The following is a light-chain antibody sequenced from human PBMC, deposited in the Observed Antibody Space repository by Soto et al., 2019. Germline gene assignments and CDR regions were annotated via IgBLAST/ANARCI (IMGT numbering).Light chain of an antibody. CDR2: NNN. CDR1: SSNIGSNA. V-gene: IGLV1-44*01. CDR3: AAWDDSLNGHVV. J-gene: IGLJ2*01. Sequence: QSVLAQSPSASGTPGQRVTISCSGSSSNIGSNAVNWYQQLPGTAPKLLIYNNNVRPSGVPDRFSASKSGTSASLAISGLQSEDEANYYCAAWDDSLNGHVVFCGGTKLTVL.